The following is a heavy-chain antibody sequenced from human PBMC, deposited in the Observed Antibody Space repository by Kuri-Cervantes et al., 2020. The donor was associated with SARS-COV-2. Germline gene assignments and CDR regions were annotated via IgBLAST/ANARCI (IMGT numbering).Heavy chain of an antibody. Sequence: GGSLRLSCAASGFTFSSYAMHWVRQAPGKGLEYVSAISSNGGSTYYANSVKGRFTISRDNSKNTLYLQMNSLRAEDTAVYYCARDSPRRAVTIRYYYYYYMDVWGKGTTVTVSS. D-gene: IGHD4-17*01. J-gene: IGHJ6*03. V-gene: IGHV3-64*01. CDR1: GFTFSSYA. CDR3: ARDSPRRAVTIRYYYYYYMDV. CDR2: ISSNGGST.